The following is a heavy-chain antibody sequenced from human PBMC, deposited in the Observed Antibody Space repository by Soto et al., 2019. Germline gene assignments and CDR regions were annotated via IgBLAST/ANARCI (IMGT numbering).Heavy chain of an antibody. CDR1: GFTFSSYV. Sequence: GGSLRLSCAASGFTFSSYVMNWVRQAPGTGLEWVSSINTNGGSRYYADSVRGRFTISRDNAKNSLYLQMDSLRDDDTARYYCARSSSSGDVWGQGTTVTSP. J-gene: IGHJ6*02. CDR3: ARSSSSGDV. D-gene: IGHD2-2*01. V-gene: IGHV3-21*01. CDR2: INTNGGSR.